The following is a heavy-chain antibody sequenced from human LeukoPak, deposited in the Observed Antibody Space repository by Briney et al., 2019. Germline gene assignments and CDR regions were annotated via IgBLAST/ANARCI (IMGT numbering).Heavy chain of an antibody. CDR2: IIPIFGTA. J-gene: IGHJ6*02. CDR1: GGTFSSYA. V-gene: IGHV1-69*13. D-gene: IGHD6-6*01. Sequence: ASVKVSCKASGGTFSSYAISWVRQAPGQGLEWMGGIIPIFGTANYAQKFQSRVTITADESTSTAYMELSSLRSEDTAVYYCARDGGIAARTPNYYYYGMDVWGQGTTVTVSS. CDR3: ARDGGIAARTPNYYYYGMDV.